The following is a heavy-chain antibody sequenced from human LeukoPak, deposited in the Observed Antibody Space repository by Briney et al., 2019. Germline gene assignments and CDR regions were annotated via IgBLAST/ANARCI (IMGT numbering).Heavy chain of an antibody. CDR2: ITDSGGTT. Sequence: GGSLRLSCAASGFTFSTYSMNWVRQAPGKGLEWVSGITDSGGTTYSADSVKGRFTISRDNSKNTLYLQMNSLRAEDTAMYFCAKDRYYGSGSRDAFDIWGQGTMVTVSS. D-gene: IGHD3-10*01. J-gene: IGHJ3*02. V-gene: IGHV3-23*01. CDR1: GFTFSTYS. CDR3: AKDRYYGSGSRDAFDI.